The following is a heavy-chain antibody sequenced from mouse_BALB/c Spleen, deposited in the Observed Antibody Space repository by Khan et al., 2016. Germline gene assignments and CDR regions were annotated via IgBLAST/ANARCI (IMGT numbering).Heavy chain of an antibody. D-gene: IGHD1-1*01. J-gene: IGHJ1*01. CDR2: INTYSGES. Sequence: QIQLVQSGPELKKPGKTVKISCKASGYTFTNYGMNWVKQAPGKGLKWMGWINTYSGESTYADDFKGRFAFSLETSANTAYLQINNLNNEDTATYFCARYRYYYGSSRYCDVWGAGTTVTVSS. V-gene: IGHV9-3-1*01. CDR1: GYTFTNYG. CDR3: ARYRYYYGSSRYCDV.